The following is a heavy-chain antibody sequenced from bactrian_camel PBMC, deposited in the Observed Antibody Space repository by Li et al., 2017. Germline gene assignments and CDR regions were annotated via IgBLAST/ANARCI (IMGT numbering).Heavy chain of an antibody. CDR3: ATKECDYEGDGPDFDF. V-gene: IGHV3S55*01. CDR1: GHLDSRFC. J-gene: IGHJ6*01. D-gene: IGHD4*01. CDR2: IGSDGDA. Sequence: HVQLVESGGGSVQAGGSLRLSCVASGHLDSRFCLGWFRQAPGKECEAVAAIGSDGDANYADSVQGRFSISQDTDKNTLYLQMNSLKPEDTAMYYCATKECDYEGDGPDFDFWGQGTQVTVS.